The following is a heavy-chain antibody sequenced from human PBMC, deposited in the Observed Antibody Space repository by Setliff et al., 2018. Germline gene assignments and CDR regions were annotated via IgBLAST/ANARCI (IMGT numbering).Heavy chain of an antibody. CDR3: ARGVIWFDP. Sequence: SETLSLTCTVSGGSINNYYWSWIRQPAGKGLEWIGRVYSNVGTNFNPSLKSRVTMSVDTSKNQFSLKLSSVTAADPAVYYCARGVIWFDPWGQGTLVTVSS. V-gene: IGHV4-4*07. CDR2: VYSNVGT. J-gene: IGHJ5*02. CDR1: GGSINNYY.